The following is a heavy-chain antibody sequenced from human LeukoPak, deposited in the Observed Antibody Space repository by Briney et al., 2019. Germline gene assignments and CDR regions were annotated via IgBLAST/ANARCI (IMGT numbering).Heavy chain of an antibody. D-gene: IGHD6-13*01. J-gene: IGHJ4*02. CDR1: GFTFSSYA. Sequence: GESLRLSCAASGFTFSSYAMSWVRQAPGKGLEWVSGTTNSGDGTSYAHSVKGRFTISRDNSKNTLYLQMNSLRAEDTAIYYCAKDFSGRTSWHRVDDWGQGTLVTVSS. CDR3: AKDFSGRTSWHRVDD. V-gene: IGHV3-23*01. CDR2: TTNSGDGT.